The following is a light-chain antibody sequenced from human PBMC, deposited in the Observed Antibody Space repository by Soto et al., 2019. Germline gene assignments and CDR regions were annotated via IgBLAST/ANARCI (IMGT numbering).Light chain of an antibody. CDR3: QQYGSSLFT. CDR2: GAS. CDR1: QSVSSSY. V-gene: IGKV3-20*01. Sequence: EIVLTQSPGTLSLSPGERATLSCRASQSVSSSYLAWCQQKPGQAPRLLIYGASSRATGITDRFSGSWSGTDFTLTISRLEPEDFAVYYCQQYGSSLFTFGPGTKVDIK. J-gene: IGKJ3*01.